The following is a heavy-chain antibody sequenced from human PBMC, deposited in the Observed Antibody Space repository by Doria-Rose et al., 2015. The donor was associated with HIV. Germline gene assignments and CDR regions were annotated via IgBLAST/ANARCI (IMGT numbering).Heavy chain of an antibody. Sequence: KISCKASGYTFTNNYMHWVRQAPGQGLEWMGVINPRGGSTSYAQKFQGRVTMTRDTSTSTVYMELRSLRSEDTAMYYCAREAGTADWFDPWGQGTLVIVSS. V-gene: IGHV1-46*01. CDR2: INPRGGST. CDR3: AREAGTADWFDP. CDR1: GYTFTNNY. J-gene: IGHJ5*02. D-gene: IGHD2-21*02.